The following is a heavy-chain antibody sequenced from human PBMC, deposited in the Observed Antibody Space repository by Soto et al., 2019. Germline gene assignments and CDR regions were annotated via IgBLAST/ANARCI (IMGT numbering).Heavy chain of an antibody. V-gene: IGHV4-30-4*01. J-gene: IGHJ5*01. CDR3: VRDRALDSSGHWFDS. CDR2: IYYSGST. Sequence: SETLSLTCTVSGGSISSGDYYWSWIRQPPGKGLEWIGYIYYSGSTYYNPSLKSRLTMSLDTSKNQFSLNLTSVTAADTAIYYCVRDRALDSSGHWFDSWGQGTLVTVSS. CDR1: GGSISSGDYY. D-gene: IGHD6-19*01.